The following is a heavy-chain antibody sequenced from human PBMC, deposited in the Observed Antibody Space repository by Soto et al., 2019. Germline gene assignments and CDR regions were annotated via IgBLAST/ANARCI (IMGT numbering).Heavy chain of an antibody. CDR3: ARGDSTDCSNGVCSFFYNHDMDV. J-gene: IGHJ6*02. CDR1: GYSFTDYH. V-gene: IGHV1-2*04. D-gene: IGHD2-8*01. CDR2: INPKSGGT. Sequence: ASVKVSCKASGYSFTDYHIHCVLQSPLQGLEWLGRINPKSGGTSTAQKFQGWVTMTTDTSISTASMELTRLTSDDTAIYYCARGDSTDCSNGVCSFFYNHDMDVWGQGTTVTVSS.